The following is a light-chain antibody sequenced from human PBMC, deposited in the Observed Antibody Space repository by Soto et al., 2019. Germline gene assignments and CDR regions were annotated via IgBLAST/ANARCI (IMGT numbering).Light chain of an antibody. CDR2: AAS. J-gene: IGKJ5*01. CDR1: QSINSY. V-gene: IGKV1-39*01. CDR3: QQSYSTPIT. Sequence: IQVTQSPASLSSSVGDRVTITCRASQSINSYLNWYQQEPGKAPKFLIYAASSLQSGVPSRFSGSGSGTDFTLTISSLQPEDFATYYCQQSYSTPITFGQGTLLAIK.